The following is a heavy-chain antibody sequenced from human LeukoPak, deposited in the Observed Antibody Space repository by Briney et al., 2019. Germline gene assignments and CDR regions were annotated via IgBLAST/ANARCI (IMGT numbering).Heavy chain of an antibody. Sequence: GGSLRLSCAASGFTFSNHAMSWVRLAPGKGLEWVSAIFASGASTYYGDFVKGRFTISRDNSKNTLYLQMNSLRVEDTAVYFCAKHRYGQYYYGMDVWGQGTTVTVSS. J-gene: IGHJ6*02. CDR3: AKHRYGQYYYGMDV. CDR2: IFASGAST. V-gene: IGHV3-23*01. D-gene: IGHD5-18*01. CDR1: GFTFSNHA.